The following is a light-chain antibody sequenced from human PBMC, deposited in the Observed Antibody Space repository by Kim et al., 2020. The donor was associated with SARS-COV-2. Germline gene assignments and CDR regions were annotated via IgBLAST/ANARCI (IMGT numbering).Light chain of an antibody. CDR3: QQYGSSPET. V-gene: IGKV3-20*01. J-gene: IGKJ1*01. CDR2: GAS. CDR1: QSVSSSY. Sequence: EIVLTQSPGTLSLSPGERATLSCRASQSVSSSYLAWYQQKPGQAPRLHIYGASSRATGIPDRFSGSGSGTDFTLTISRLEPEDFAVYYCQQYGSSPETLGQGTKVEIK.